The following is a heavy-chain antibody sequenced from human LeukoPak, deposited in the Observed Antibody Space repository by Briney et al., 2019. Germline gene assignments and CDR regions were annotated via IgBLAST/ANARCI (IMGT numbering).Heavy chain of an antibody. CDR3: ARGGGLLWFGEYSGP. CDR1: GFTFSSYE. Sequence: GGSLRLSCAASGFTFSSYEMNWVRQAPGKGLEWVSYISSSGSTIYYADSVKGRFTISRDNAKNSLYLQMNGLRAEDTAVYYCARGGGLLWFGEYSGPWGQGTLVTVSS. J-gene: IGHJ5*02. V-gene: IGHV3-48*03. CDR2: ISSSGSTI. D-gene: IGHD3-10*01.